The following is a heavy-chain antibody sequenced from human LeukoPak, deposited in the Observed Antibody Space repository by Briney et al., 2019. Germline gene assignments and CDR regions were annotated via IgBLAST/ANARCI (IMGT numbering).Heavy chain of an antibody. D-gene: IGHD3-16*02. Sequence: ASVKLSCKASGGTFSSYAISWVRQAPGQGLEWMGRIIPILGIANYAQKFQGRVTITADRSTSTAYMELSSLRSEDTAVYYCARQHYDYVWGSYPAIYFDYWGQGTLVTVSS. CDR2: IIPILGIA. CDR1: GGTFSSYA. V-gene: IGHV1-69*04. J-gene: IGHJ4*02. CDR3: ARQHYDYVWGSYPAIYFDY.